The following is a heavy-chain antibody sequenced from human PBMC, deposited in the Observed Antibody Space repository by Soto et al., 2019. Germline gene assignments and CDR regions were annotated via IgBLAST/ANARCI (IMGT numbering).Heavy chain of an antibody. CDR1: GGTFSSYA. CDR2: IIPIFGTA. Sequence: SVKVSCKASGGTFSSYAISWVRQAPGQGLEWMGGIIPIFGTANYAQKFQGRVTITADESTSTAYMELSSLRSEDTAVYYCARGMGYSSSWGAYYFDYWGQGTLVTVSS. CDR3: ARGMGYSSSWGAYYFDY. J-gene: IGHJ4*02. D-gene: IGHD6-6*01. V-gene: IGHV1-69*13.